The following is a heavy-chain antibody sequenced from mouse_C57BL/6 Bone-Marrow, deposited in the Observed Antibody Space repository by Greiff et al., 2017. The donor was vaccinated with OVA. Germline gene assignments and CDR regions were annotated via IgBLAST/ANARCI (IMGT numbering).Heavy chain of an antibody. CDR2: IWSGGST. D-gene: IGHD1-1*01. CDR1: GFSLTSYG. CDR3: AKTGFITTVVATLDGYFDV. Sequence: QVQLQQSGPGLVQPSQSLSITCTVSGFSLTSYGVHWVRQPPGKGLEWLGVIWSGGSTDYNAAFISRLSISKDNSKSQVFFKMNSLQADDTAIYYGAKTGFITTVVATLDGYFDVWGTGTTVTVSA. V-gene: IGHV2-4*01. J-gene: IGHJ1*03.